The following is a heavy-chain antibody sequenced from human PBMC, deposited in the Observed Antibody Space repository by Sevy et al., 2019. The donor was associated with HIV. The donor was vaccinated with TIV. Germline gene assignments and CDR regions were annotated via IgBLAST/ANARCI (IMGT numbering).Heavy chain of an antibody. D-gene: IGHD2-2*01. CDR2: NHPGDSET. Sequence: GESLKISCKGSGYRFTNYWIGWVRQMPGKGLEWMGINHPGDSETRYSPSLQGQVTFSADRPMDTVYLQWSSLRASDSAVYYWARLRGSSFSSMEVWGQGTLVTVSS. J-gene: IGHJ4*02. CDR1: GYRFTNYW. CDR3: ARLRGSSFSSMEV. V-gene: IGHV5-51*01.